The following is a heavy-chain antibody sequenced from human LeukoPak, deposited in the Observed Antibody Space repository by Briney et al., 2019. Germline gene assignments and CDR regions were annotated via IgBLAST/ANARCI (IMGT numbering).Heavy chain of an antibody. D-gene: IGHD2-15*01. Sequence: PGRSLRLSCAVSGCTFSNYGVHWVRQAPGKGLEGVALLSSGGINKHYADSVKGRFIISRDNSMNTLYLQMNSLRVEDTAVYYCARDHAGSGRAFDNWGQGTLVTVSS. CDR2: LSSGGINK. CDR1: GCTFSNYG. J-gene: IGHJ4*02. CDR3: ARDHAGSGRAFDN. V-gene: IGHV3-30*03.